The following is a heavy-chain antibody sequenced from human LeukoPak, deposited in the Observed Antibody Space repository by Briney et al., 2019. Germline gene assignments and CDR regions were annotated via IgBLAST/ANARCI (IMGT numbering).Heavy chain of an antibody. CDR1: GGSISSGDYY. J-gene: IGHJ5*02. D-gene: IGHD2-2*02. CDR2: IYYSGST. CDR3: ARDYRDRYCGSTSCHTGFDP. Sequence: SQTLSLTCTVSGGSISSGDYYWSWIRQPPGKGLEWIGYIYYSGSTYYNPSLKSRVTISVDTSKNQFSLKLSSVTAADTAVYYCARDYRDRYCGSTSCHTGFDPWGQGTLVTVSS. V-gene: IGHV4-30-4*01.